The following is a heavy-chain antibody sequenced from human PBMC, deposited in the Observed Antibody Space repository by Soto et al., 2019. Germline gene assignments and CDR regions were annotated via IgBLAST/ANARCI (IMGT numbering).Heavy chain of an antibody. CDR3: AREWLGTKRFDY. Sequence: ASVKVSCKASGYTFTGYYMHWVRQAPGQGLEWMGWINPNSGGTNYAQKFQGRVTMTRDTSISTAYMELSRLRSDDTAVYYCAREWLGTKRFDYWGQGTLVTVSS. D-gene: IGHD6-19*01. CDR2: INPNSGGT. CDR1: GYTFTGYY. J-gene: IGHJ4*02. V-gene: IGHV1-2*02.